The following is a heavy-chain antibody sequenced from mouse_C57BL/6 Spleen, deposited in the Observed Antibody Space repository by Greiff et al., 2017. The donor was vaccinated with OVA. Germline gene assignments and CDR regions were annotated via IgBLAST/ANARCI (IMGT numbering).Heavy chain of an antibody. D-gene: IGHD1-1*01. CDR1: GFNIKDYY. Sequence: EVQLQQSGAELVKPGASVKLSCTASGFNIKDYYMHWVKQRTEQGLEWIGRIDPEDGETKYAPKFTGNATITADTSSNTAYLQLSSLTSEDTAVYYCARDYGSSWGYAMDYWGQGTSVTVSS. J-gene: IGHJ4*01. CDR2: IDPEDGET. V-gene: IGHV14-2*01. CDR3: ARDYGSSWGYAMDY.